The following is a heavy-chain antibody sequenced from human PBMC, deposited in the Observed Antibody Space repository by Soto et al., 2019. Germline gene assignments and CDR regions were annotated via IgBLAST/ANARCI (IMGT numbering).Heavy chain of an antibody. CDR1: GFTFRSHG. V-gene: IGHV3-30*18. Sequence: QVQLVESGGGVVQPGTSLRLSCAASGFTFRSHGMQWVRQAPVMGLEWVAGLSYYGSNKLYADSVKGRLTISRDNSKNTLYLQMNSLRVEDTAVYYCAKEWCAGSGHLDYFDSWCQGTLVTVSS. J-gene: IGHJ4*02. CDR3: AKEWCAGSGHLDYFDS. D-gene: IGHD2-8*02. CDR2: LSYYGSNK.